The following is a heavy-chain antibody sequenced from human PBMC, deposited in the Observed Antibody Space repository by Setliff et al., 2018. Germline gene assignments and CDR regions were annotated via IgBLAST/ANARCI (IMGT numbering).Heavy chain of an antibody. J-gene: IGHJ4*02. CDR3: ARLPNYVWGSLVDY. Sequence: KPSETLSLTCTVSGASITNINYYWGLIRQPPGKGLEWIGSIFYSGRTFYNPSLKSRVTISVDTSKNQFSLTLSSVTAADTAVYYCARLPNYVWGSLVDYWGQGTLVTVSS. CDR1: GASITNINYY. V-gene: IGHV4-39*01. D-gene: IGHD3-16*01. CDR2: IFYSGRT.